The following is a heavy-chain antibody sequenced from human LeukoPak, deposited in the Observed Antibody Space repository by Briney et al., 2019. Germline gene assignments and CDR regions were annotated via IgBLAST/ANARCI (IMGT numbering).Heavy chain of an antibody. V-gene: IGHV1-46*01. Sequence: ASVKVSCKASGYTFTSYYMHWVRQAPGQGLEWMGIINPSGGSTSYAQKFQGRVTITRDTSTSTVYMELSSLRSEDTAVYYCARDGLYYYDSSGLDYWGQGTLVTVSS. J-gene: IGHJ4*02. CDR1: GYTFTSYY. CDR3: ARDGLYYYDSSGLDY. CDR2: INPSGGST. D-gene: IGHD3-22*01.